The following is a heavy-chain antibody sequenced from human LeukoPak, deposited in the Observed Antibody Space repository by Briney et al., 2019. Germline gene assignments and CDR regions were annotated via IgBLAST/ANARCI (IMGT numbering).Heavy chain of an antibody. D-gene: IGHD3-3*01. V-gene: IGHV4-39*02. Sequence: PSETLSLTCTVSGGSISSSSYYWGWIRQPPGKGLEWIGSIYYSGSTCYNPSLKSRVTISVDTSKNQFSLKLSSVTAADTAVYYCARESHYDFWSGYYRNWFDPWGQGTLVTVSS. CDR2: IYYSGST. CDR1: GGSISSSSYY. J-gene: IGHJ5*02. CDR3: ARESHYDFWSGYYRNWFDP.